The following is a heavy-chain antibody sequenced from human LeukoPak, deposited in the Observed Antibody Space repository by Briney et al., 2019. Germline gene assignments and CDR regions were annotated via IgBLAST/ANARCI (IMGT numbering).Heavy chain of an antibody. V-gene: IGHV4-59*12. Sequence: SETLSLTCTVSGGSISSYYWSWIRQPPGKGLEWIGYIYYSGSTYYNPSLKSRVTISVDTSKNQFSLKLSSVTAADTAVYYCARGVLAAAGSPFDYWGQGTLVTVSS. CDR2: IYYSGST. CDR3: ARGVLAAAGSPFDY. J-gene: IGHJ4*02. CDR1: GGSISSYY. D-gene: IGHD6-13*01.